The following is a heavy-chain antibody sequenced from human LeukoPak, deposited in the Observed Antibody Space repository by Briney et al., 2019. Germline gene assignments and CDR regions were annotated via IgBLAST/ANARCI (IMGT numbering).Heavy chain of an antibody. Sequence: TGGSLRLSCTASGFTFGDYAMSWVRQAPGKGLEWVSSMSTAGSYIYYADSVQGRFTISRDNAKNSLYLQMNSLRAEDTAVYYCARGWELPHWGFDYWGQGTLVTVSS. D-gene: IGHD1-26*01. CDR2: MSTAGSYI. CDR3: ARGWELPHWGFDY. V-gene: IGHV3-21*01. CDR1: GFTFGDYA. J-gene: IGHJ4*02.